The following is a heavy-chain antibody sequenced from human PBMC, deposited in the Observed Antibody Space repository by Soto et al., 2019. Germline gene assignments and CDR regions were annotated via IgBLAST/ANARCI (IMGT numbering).Heavy chain of an antibody. CDR1: GITFSSYA. Sequence: EVQLLESGGGLVPPGGSLRLTCAASGITFSSYAMSWVRQAPGKGLEWVSGISGSGYTTFYADSVKGRFTISRDNSKNTLYLQMKSLRAEDSAVYHCAKDHGLTRRGYNYWGQGTLVTVSS. J-gene: IGHJ4*02. D-gene: IGHD6-25*01. CDR3: AKDHGLTRRGYNY. V-gene: IGHV3-23*01. CDR2: ISGSGYTT.